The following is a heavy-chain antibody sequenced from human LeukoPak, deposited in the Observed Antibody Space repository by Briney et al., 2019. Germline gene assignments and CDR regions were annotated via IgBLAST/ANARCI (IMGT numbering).Heavy chain of an antibody. J-gene: IGHJ6*02. D-gene: IGHD4-17*01. V-gene: IGHV3-7*01. CDR2: IKQDGSEK. Sequence: GGSLRLSCAASGFTFSSYWMSWVRQAPGKGLEWVANIKQDGSEKYYVDSVKGRFTISRDNAKNSLYLQMNSLRAEDTAVYYCARDSLETTVTTPLDYYGMDVWGQGTTVTVSS. CDR1: GFTFSSYW. CDR3: ARDSLETTVTTPLDYYGMDV.